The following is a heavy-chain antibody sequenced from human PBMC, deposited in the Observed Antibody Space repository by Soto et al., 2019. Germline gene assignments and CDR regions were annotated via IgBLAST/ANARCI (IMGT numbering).Heavy chain of an antibody. Sequence: GGSLRLSCAASGFTFSSYGMHWVRQAPGKGLEWVAVISYDGSNKYYADSVKGRFTISRDNSKNTLYLQMNSLRAEDTAVYYCAKDGGRHWGDIDYWGQGTLVTVSS. CDR1: GFTFSSYG. CDR2: ISYDGSNK. D-gene: IGHD7-27*01. CDR3: AKDGGRHWGDIDY. V-gene: IGHV3-30*18. J-gene: IGHJ4*02.